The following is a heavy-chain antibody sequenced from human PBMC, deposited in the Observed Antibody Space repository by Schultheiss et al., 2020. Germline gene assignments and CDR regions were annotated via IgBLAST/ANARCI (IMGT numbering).Heavy chain of an antibody. CDR2: INHSGST. J-gene: IGHJ6*02. Sequence: SETLSLTCAVYGGSFSGYYWSWIRQPPGKGPEWIGEINHSGSTNYNPSLKSRVTISVDTSKNQFSLKLSSVTAADTAVYYCARGGRGSGSYYYYYGMDVWGQGTTVTVSS. CDR3: ARGGRGSGSYYYYYGMDV. V-gene: IGHV4-34*01. CDR1: GGSFSGYY. D-gene: IGHD3-10*01.